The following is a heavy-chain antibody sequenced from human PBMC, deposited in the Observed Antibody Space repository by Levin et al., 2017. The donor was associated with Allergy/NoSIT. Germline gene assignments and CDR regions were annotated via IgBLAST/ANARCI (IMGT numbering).Heavy chain of an antibody. D-gene: IGHD3-22*01. J-gene: IGHJ4*02. CDR3: ARADSSAYPDY. CDR2: ISYDGTTT. V-gene: IGHV3-30*04. Sequence: TGEFLKISCAASGFTFKSYAMHWFRQAPGKGLEWVAVISYDGTTTYYADSVKGRFTISRDSSKNTLYVQMNSLRPEDTAVYYCARADSSAYPDYWGQGTLVTVSS. CDR1: GFTFKSYA.